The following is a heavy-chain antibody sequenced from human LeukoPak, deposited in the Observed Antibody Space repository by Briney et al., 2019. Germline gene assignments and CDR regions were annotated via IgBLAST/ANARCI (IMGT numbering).Heavy chain of an antibody. J-gene: IGHJ6*03. D-gene: IGHD1-1*01. V-gene: IGHV3-72*01. Sequence: GGSLRLSCAASGFTFSDHYMDWVRQAPGKGLEWVGRSRNKANSYTTAYAASVKDRFTISRHDSENLLYLQMNSLKTEDTAVYYCARDTNWNDPRRGYYYYYMDVWGKGTTGTVSS. CDR2: SRNKANSYTT. CDR1: GFTFSDHY. CDR3: ARDTNWNDPRRGYYYYYMDV.